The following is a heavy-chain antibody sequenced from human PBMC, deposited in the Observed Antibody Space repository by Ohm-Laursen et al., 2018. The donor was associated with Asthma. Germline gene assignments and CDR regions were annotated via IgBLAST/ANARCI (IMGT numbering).Heavy chain of an antibody. CDR3: ARLDWAQSMFDS. D-gene: IGHD3-9*01. CDR2: IYYSGST. V-gene: IGHV4-59*07. J-gene: IGHJ4*02. CDR1: GGSISSYY. Sequence: SDTLSLTCPVSGGSISSYYWSWIRQPPGKGLEWIGYIYYSGSTNYNPSLKSRVTLSTDTSTNQVSLRLSSVTAADTAVYFCARLDWAQSMFDSWGQGTLVTVSS.